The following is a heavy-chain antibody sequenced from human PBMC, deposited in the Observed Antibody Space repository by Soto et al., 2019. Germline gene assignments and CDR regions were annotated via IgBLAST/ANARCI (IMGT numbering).Heavy chain of an antibody. Sequence: GGSLRLSCAASGFTLSSYGMHWVRQAPGKGLEWVAFISPDGRNKDYADSVKGRFTISRDNSESTLYLQMNSLRAEDTAVYYCAKNNGYYDSSGYYYFYWGQGTLVTVSS. D-gene: IGHD3-22*01. CDR2: ISPDGRNK. CDR1: GFTLSSYG. J-gene: IGHJ4*02. V-gene: IGHV3-30*18. CDR3: AKNNGYYDSSGYYYFY.